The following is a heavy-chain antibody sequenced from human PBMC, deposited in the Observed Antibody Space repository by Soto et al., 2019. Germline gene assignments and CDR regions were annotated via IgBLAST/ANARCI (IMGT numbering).Heavy chain of an antibody. CDR3: ARGAPSSGWYVTHDAFDI. D-gene: IGHD6-19*01. V-gene: IGHV4-4*02. CDR2: IYHSGST. Sequence: QVQLQESGPGLVKPSGTLSLTCAVSSGSISSSNWWSWVRQPPGKGLEWIGEIYHSGSTNYNPSLKSRVTISVDKSKNQFSLKLSSVTAADTAVYYCARGAPSSGWYVTHDAFDIWGQGTMVTVSS. J-gene: IGHJ3*02. CDR1: SGSISSSNW.